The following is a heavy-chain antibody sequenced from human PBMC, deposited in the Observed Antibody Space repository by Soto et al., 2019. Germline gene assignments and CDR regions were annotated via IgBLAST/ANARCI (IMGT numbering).Heavy chain of an antibody. Sequence: PGGSLRLSCAASGFTFISYALSWVRQAPGKGLEWVSALSGSGGSTYYADSVKGRFTISRDNSKNTLYLQMNSLRAEDTAVYYCAKDIMTTVTRRGAFDIWGQGTMVTVSS. D-gene: IGHD4-17*01. CDR3: AKDIMTTVTRRGAFDI. V-gene: IGHV3-23*01. CDR2: LSGSGGST. CDR1: GFTFISYA. J-gene: IGHJ3*02.